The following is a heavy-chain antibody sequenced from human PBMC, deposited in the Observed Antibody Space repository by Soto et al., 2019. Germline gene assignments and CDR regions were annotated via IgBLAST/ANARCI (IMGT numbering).Heavy chain of an antibody. D-gene: IGHD5-12*01. CDR1: GYTFTNYA. Sequence: QVQLVQSGAEEKKPGASVKVSCKASGYTFTNYAMHWVRQAPGQRLEWMGWINAGNGNTKYSQKFQGRVTITRDTSASTADMALSSLRSEDTAVYYCARVSGYYLPDYWGQGTLVTVSS. CDR3: ARVSGYYLPDY. V-gene: IGHV1-3*05. CDR2: INAGNGNT. J-gene: IGHJ4*02.